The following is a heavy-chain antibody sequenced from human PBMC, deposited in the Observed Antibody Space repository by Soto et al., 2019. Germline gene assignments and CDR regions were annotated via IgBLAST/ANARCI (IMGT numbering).Heavy chain of an antibody. V-gene: IGHV3-33*05. J-gene: IGHJ4*02. Sequence: QVQLVESGGGVVKPGTSLRLSCVGSGFTFRIYVIHWVRQAPGKGLEWVALTSYDGSNNFYGDSVKGRFTISRHNSRNTVEVQMDSLRFEDTALYYCTRWGTTGGLDVWGQGTLVSVSS. CDR2: TSYDGSNN. CDR1: GFTFRIYV. CDR3: TRWGTTGGLDV. D-gene: IGHD3-16*01.